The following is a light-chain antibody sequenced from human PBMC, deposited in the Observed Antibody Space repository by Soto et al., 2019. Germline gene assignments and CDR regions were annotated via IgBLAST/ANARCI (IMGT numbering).Light chain of an antibody. Sequence: AVVTQEPSLTVSPGGTVTLTCGSSTGTVTSGLYPYWFQQKPGQAPRTLIYDTSNKHSWAPARFSGSLLGGKAALTLSGAQPEDEADYYCMLSYSGVRVFGGGTKVTLL. CDR1: TGTVTSGLY. J-gene: IGLJ3*02. V-gene: IGLV7-46*01. CDR3: MLSYSGVRV. CDR2: DTS.